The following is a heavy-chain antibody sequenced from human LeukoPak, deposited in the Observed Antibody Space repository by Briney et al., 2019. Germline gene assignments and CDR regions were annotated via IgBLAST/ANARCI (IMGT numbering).Heavy chain of an antibody. J-gene: IGHJ4*02. V-gene: IGHV4-34*01. CDR2: INHSGST. D-gene: IGHD2-15*01. Sequence: SETLSLTCAVCGGSFSGYYWSWIRQPPGKGLEWIGEINHSGSTNYNPSLKSRVTISVDTSKNQFSLKLSSVTAADTAVYYCARGLRPRYCSGGSCCSSKYYFDYWGPGTLVTVSS. CDR1: GGSFSGYY. CDR3: ARGLRPRYCSGGSCCSSKYYFDY.